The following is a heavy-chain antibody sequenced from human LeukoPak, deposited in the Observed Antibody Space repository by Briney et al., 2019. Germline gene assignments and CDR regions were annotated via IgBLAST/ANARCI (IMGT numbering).Heavy chain of an antibody. J-gene: IGHJ4*02. CDR1: GFTFSSYS. V-gene: IGHV3-21*01. D-gene: IGHD1-1*01. CDR2: ISSSSSYI. CDR3: GRGWSDSPPYDC. Sequence: GGSLRLSCAASGFTFSSYSMNWVRQAPGKGLEWGSSISSSSSYIYYADSVKGRFTISRDNTENSLSLQMNSLRVDDTAVYYCGRGWSDSPPYDCGGQGTLVTVPS.